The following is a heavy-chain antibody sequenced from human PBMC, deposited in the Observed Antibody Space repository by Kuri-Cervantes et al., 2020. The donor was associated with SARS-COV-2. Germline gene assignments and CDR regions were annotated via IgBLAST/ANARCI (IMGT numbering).Heavy chain of an antibody. J-gene: IGHJ4*02. CDR2: IYFSERTSGST. CDR1: GGSLSSYY. Sequence: SETLSLTCTVSGGSLSSYYWSWIRLPPGKGLEWVGYIYFSERTSGSTKYNPSLKSRVTISVDTSKNQFSLKLSSVTAADTAVYYCARGGALRYFDWLLTPSPTFWFDYWGQGTLVTVSS. D-gene: IGHD3-9*01. CDR3: ARGGALRYFDWLLTPSPTFWFDY. V-gene: IGHV4-4*08.